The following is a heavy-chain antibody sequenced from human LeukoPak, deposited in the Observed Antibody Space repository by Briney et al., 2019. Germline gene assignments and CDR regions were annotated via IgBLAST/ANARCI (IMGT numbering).Heavy chain of an antibody. Sequence: SETLSLTCTVSGDSITSYYWSWIRQPPGKGLEWIGYIYYSGSTNYNPSLKSRVTISVDTSKNQFSLKLSSVTAADTAVYYCASNNNNWNYIDYWGQGTLVTVSS. V-gene: IGHV4-59*01. CDR1: GDSITSYY. J-gene: IGHJ4*02. D-gene: IGHD1-20*01. CDR2: IYYSGST. CDR3: ASNNNNWNYIDY.